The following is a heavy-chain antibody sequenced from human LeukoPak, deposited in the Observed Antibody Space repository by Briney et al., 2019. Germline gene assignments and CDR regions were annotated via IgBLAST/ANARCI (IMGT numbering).Heavy chain of an antibody. CDR2: MYYSGST. J-gene: IGHJ4*02. CDR3: ARDRRSPRGGFDY. V-gene: IGHV4-39*06. Sequence: SETLSLTCTVSSGSISSTSYYWGWIRQPPGMGLEWIGSMYYSGSTYYNPSLKSRVTISVDTSKSQFPLKLSSVTAADTAVYYCARDRRSPRGGFDYWDQGTLVTVSS. D-gene: IGHD3-10*01. CDR1: SGSISSTSYY.